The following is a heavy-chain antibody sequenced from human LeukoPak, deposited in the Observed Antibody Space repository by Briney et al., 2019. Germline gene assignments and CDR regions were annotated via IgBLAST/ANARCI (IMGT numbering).Heavy chain of an antibody. CDR3: AREPYFDSTGYYFDY. CDR2: IYTSGST. Sequence: SETLSLTCTVSGGSISTYYWTWIRQPAGKGLEWIVRIYTSGSTNYNPSLKSRVTISVDKSKNQFSLKLSSVTAADTAVYYCAREPYFDSTGYYFDYWGQGTLVTTSS. V-gene: IGHV4-4*07. D-gene: IGHD3-22*01. CDR1: GGSISTYY. J-gene: IGHJ4*02.